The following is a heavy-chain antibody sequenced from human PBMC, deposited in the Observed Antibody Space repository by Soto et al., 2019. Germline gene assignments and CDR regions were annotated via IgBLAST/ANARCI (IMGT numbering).Heavy chain of an antibody. CDR2: ISAYNGNT. CDR1: GYAFTSYC. CDR3: ARVLSYYYGSGSHSTYTWFAP. V-gene: IGHV1-18*04. Sequence: SVNVSCKASGYAFTSYCRRWVRQAPGQGLEWMGWISAYNGNTNYAQKLQGRVTMTTDTSTSTAYMELRSLRSDDTAVYYCARVLSYYYGSGSHSTYTWFAPWGQGTLVPVFS. D-gene: IGHD3-10*01. J-gene: IGHJ5*02.